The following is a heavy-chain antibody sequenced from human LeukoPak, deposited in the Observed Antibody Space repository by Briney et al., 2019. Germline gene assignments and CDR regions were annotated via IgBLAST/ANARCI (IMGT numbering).Heavy chain of an antibody. D-gene: IGHD3-22*01. CDR3: AKRGVVIRVILVGFHREAYYFDS. V-gene: IGHV3-23*01. J-gene: IGHJ4*02. CDR2: ISDSGGRT. Sequence: GGSLRLSCTVSGITVSNYGMAWVRQAPGKGLEWDTGISDSGGRTNYADSVKGRFTISRDNPKNTLYLQMSSLRAEDTAVYFCAKRGVVIRVILVGFHREAYYFDSWGQGALVTVSS. CDR1: GITVSNYG.